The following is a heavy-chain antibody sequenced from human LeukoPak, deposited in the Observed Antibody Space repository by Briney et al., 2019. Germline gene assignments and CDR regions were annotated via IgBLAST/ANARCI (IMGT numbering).Heavy chain of an antibody. CDR1: GFTFISYW. V-gene: IGHV3-74*01. J-gene: IGHJ4*02. D-gene: IGHD5-18*01. Sequence: GGSLRLSCAASGFTFISYWMHWVRHAPGRGLVCVSRINGYGSSTDFADSVKGRFTISRDNAKNTLYVQMNSLRAEDTAAYYNARDAPSYTALDYRGQATLVAVSS. CDR3: ARDAPSYTALDY. CDR2: INGYGSST.